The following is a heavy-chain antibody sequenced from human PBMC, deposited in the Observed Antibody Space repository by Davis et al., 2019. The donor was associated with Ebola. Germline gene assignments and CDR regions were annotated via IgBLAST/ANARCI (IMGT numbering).Heavy chain of an antibody. V-gene: IGHV3-23*01. CDR1: GFTFSSYA. J-gene: IGHJ4*02. Sequence: PGGSLRLSCAASGFTFSSYAMSWVRQAPGKGLEWVSAISGSGGSTYYADSVKGRFTISRDNSKNTLYLQMNSLRAEDTAVYYCAKNPYYDFWSGPGVYFDYWGQGTLVTVSS. CDR2: ISGSGGST. CDR3: AKNPYYDFWSGPGVYFDY. D-gene: IGHD3-3*01.